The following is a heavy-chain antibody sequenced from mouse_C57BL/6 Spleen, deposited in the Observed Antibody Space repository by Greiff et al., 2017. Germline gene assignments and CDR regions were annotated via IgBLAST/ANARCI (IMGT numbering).Heavy chain of an antibody. CDR1: GFTFSSYT. CDR2: ISGGGGNT. Sequence: VQLKESGGGLVKPGGSLKLSCAASGFTFSSYTMSWVRQTPEKRLEWVATISGGGGNTYYPDSVKGRFTISRDNAKNTLYLQMSSLRSEDTALYYCARHETYDYAMDYWGQGTSVTVSS. D-gene: IGHD5-1*01. V-gene: IGHV5-9*01. CDR3: ARHETYDYAMDY. J-gene: IGHJ4*01.